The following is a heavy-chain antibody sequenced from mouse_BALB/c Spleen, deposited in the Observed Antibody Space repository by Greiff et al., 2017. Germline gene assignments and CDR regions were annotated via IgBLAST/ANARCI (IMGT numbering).Heavy chain of an antibody. CDR1: GFTFSSYA. Sequence: EVQGVESGGGLVKPGGSLKLSCAASGFTFSSYAMSWVRQTPEKRLEWVATISSGGSYTYYPDSVKGRFTISRDNAKNTLYLQMSSLRSEDTAMYYCARHERENLLMDYWGQGTSVTVSS. CDR2: ISSGGSYT. J-gene: IGHJ4*01. V-gene: IGHV5-9-3*01. CDR3: ARHERENLLMDY. D-gene: IGHD5-2*01.